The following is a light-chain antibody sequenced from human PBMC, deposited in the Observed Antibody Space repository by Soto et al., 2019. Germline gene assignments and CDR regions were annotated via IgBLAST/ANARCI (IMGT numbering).Light chain of an antibody. CDR2: GAS. V-gene: IGKV3-20*01. CDR3: QQYGDSPQP. Sequence: EIVLTQSPGTLSLSPGERATLSCRASQSVGSSLSWYQQKPGQAPRLLFYGASNRATAIPDRFSGSGFGTDFTLTITRLEPEDFAVYYCQQYGDSPQPFGPGTKVDIK. J-gene: IGKJ1*01. CDR1: QSVGSS.